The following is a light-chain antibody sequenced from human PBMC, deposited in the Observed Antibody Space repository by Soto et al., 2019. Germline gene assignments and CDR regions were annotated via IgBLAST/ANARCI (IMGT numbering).Light chain of an antibody. J-gene: IGLJ1*01. V-gene: IGLV1-51*01. Sequence: QSVLTQPPSVSAAPGQKVTISCSGSSSNIGGNSVSWYQQLPGTAPKLLIYDDNKRPSGIPDRFSGSKSGTSATLGITGFQTGEEADYDCGSWNSRLTADVFGTAPKVTVL. CDR3: GSWNSRLTADV. CDR2: DDN. CDR1: SSNIGGNS.